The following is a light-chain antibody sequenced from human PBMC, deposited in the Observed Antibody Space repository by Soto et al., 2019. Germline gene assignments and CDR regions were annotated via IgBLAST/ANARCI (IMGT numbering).Light chain of an antibody. CDR1: SSDVGGYNY. CDR2: EVS. V-gene: IGLV2-14*01. Sequence: QSVLTQPASVSGSPGQSITISCSGTSSDVGGYNYVSWYQQHPRKAPKLMIYEVSNRPSGVSNRFSGSNSGNTASLTISGLQAEDEADYYCSSYISSSTLHVVFGGGTKLTVL. CDR3: SSYISSSTLHVV. J-gene: IGLJ2*01.